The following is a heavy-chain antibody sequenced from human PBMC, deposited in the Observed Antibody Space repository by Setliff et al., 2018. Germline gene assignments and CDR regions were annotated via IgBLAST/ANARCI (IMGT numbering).Heavy chain of an antibody. CDR3: ARVGLYYDFWSGYYTEAYYLDY. J-gene: IGHJ4*02. D-gene: IGHD3-3*01. CDR2: INHSGST. CDR1: GGSFSGYY. V-gene: IGHV4-34*01. Sequence: SETLSLTCAVYGGSFSGYYWSWIRQPPGKGLEWIGEINHSGSTNYNPSLKSRVTISVDTSKNQFSLKLSSVTAADTAVYYCARVGLYYDFWSGYYTEAYYLDYWGQGTLVTVSS.